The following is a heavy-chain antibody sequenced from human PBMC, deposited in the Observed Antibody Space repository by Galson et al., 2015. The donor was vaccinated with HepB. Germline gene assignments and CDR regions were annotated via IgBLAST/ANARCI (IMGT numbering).Heavy chain of an antibody. J-gene: IGHJ4*02. V-gene: IGHV3-21*01. D-gene: IGHD6-19*01. CDR1: GFTFSSYS. CDR3: ARGGPRIAVAGIDY. Sequence: SLRLSCAASGFTFSSYSMNWVRQAPGKGLEWVSSISSSSSYIYSADSVKGRFTISRDNAKNSLYLQMNSLRAEDTAVYYCARGGPRIAVAGIDYWGQGTLVTVSS. CDR2: ISSSSSYI.